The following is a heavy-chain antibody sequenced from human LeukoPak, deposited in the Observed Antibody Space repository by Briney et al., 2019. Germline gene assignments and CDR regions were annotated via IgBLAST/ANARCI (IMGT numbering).Heavy chain of an antibody. CDR2: IYYSGST. J-gene: IGHJ4*02. Sequence: SETLSLTCTVSGGSISSGGYYWSWIRQHPGRGLEWIGYIYYSGSTYYNPSLKSRVTISVDTSKNQFSLKLSSVTAADTAVYYCAXXSTTVSYYFDYWGQGTLV. CDR3: AXXSTTVSYYFDY. CDR1: GGSISSGGYY. D-gene: IGHD4-17*01. V-gene: IGHV4-31*03.